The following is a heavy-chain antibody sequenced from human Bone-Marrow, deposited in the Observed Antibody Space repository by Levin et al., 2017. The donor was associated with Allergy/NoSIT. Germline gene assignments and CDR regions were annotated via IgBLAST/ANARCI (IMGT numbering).Heavy chain of an antibody. CDR3: AKGTLLYYDFWSGRTGYFDY. CDR1: GFTFSSYG. D-gene: IGHD3-3*01. Sequence: GGSLRLSCAASGFTFSSYGMHWVRQAPGKGLEWVAVISYDGSNKYYADSVKGRFTISRDNSKNTLYLQMNSLRAEDTAVYYCAKGTLLYYDFWSGRTGYFDYWGQGTLVTVSS. CDR2: ISYDGSNK. V-gene: IGHV3-30*18. J-gene: IGHJ4*02.